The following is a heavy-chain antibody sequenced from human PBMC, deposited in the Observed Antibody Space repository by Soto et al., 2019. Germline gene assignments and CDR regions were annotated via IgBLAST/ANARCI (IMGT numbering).Heavy chain of an antibody. CDR1: GFTFSSYG. CDR3: AKVKYSSSWYYFDY. V-gene: IGHV3-30*18. J-gene: IGHJ4*02. Sequence: GGSLRLSCAASGFTFSSYGMHWVRHAPGKGLEWVAVISYDGSNKYYADSVKGRFTISRDNSKNTLYLQMNSLRAEDTAVYYCAKVKYSSSWYYFDYWGQGTLVTVSS. D-gene: IGHD6-13*01. CDR2: ISYDGSNK.